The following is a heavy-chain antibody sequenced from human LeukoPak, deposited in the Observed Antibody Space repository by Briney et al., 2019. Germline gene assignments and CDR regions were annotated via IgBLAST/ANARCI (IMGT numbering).Heavy chain of an antibody. V-gene: IGHV4-39*07. Sequence: ASETLSLTCTVSGGSISSSSYYWGWIRQPPGKGLEWIGSIYYSGSTYYNPSLKSRVTISVDTSKNQFSLKLSSVTAADTAVYYCARVLYSSHAFDIWGQGTMVTVSS. D-gene: IGHD6-19*01. CDR2: IYYSGST. CDR1: GGSISSSSYY. J-gene: IGHJ3*02. CDR3: ARVLYSSHAFDI.